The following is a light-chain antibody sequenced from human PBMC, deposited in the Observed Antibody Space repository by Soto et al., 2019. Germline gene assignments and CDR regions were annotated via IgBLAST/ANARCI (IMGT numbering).Light chain of an antibody. CDR1: QSVSSSY. J-gene: IGKJ4*01. V-gene: IGKV3-15*01. Sequence: EIVFTQSPGTLSLSPGGRATLSCRASQSVSSSYLVWYQQKPGQAPRLLIYGASIRATGIPARFSGSGSGTEFTLTISSLQSEDFAVYYCQQYNNVTPLTFGGGTKVDI. CDR2: GAS. CDR3: QQYNNVTPLT.